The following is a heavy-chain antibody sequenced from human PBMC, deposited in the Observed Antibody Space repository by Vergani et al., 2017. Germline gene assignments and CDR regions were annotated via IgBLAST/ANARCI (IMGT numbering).Heavy chain of an antibody. CDR1: GYTFTGYY. D-gene: IGHD2-15*01. CDR2: INPNSGGI. J-gene: IGHJ4*02. Sequence: QVQLVQSGAEVKKPGASVKVSCKAAGYTFTGYYMHWVRQDPGQGLEWMGWINPNSGGINYAQKFQGRVTMTRETSISTAYMELRRLRSDDTAVYYCARVSSDLLLADWGQGSLVTVSS. V-gene: IGHV1-2*02. CDR3: ARVSSDLLLAD.